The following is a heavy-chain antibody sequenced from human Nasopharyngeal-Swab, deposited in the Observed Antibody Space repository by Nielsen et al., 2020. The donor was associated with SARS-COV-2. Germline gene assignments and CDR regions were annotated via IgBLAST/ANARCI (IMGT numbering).Heavy chain of an antibody. Sequence: SETLSLTCTVSGGSISSGSYYWSWIRQPAGKGLEWIGYIYYSGSTNYNPSLKSRVTISVDTSKNQFSLRLSSVTAADTAVYYCARGADYYDFWSGYPSGMDVWGQGTTVTVSS. CDR2: IYYSGST. CDR3: ARGADYYDFWSGYPSGMDV. D-gene: IGHD3-3*01. CDR1: GGSISSGSYY. J-gene: IGHJ6*02. V-gene: IGHV4-61*10.